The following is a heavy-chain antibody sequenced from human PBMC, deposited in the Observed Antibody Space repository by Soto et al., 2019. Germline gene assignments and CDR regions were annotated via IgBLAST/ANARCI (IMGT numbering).Heavy chain of an antibody. V-gene: IGHV3-48*01. CDR2: ISSSSSTI. D-gene: IGHD4-17*01. Sequence: GGSLRLSCAASGFTFSSYSMNWVRQAPGKGLEWVSYISSSSSTIYYADSVKGRFTISRDNAKNSLYLQMNSLRAEDTAVYYCERGGSDYGDYWYLDLWGRGTLVTVS. CDR1: GFTFSSYS. CDR3: ERGGSDYGDYWYLDL. J-gene: IGHJ2*01.